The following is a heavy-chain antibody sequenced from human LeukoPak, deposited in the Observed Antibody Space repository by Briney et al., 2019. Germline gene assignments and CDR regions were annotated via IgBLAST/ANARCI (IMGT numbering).Heavy chain of an antibody. D-gene: IGHD1-26*01. Sequence: SETLSLTCTVSGGSISSYYWSWNRQPPGKGLEWIGYIYYSGSTNYNPSLKSRVTISIDTSKNQFSLKVSSVTAADTAVYYCARAPTYSGSYYSYYYMDVWGKGTTVTVSS. V-gene: IGHV4-59*01. CDR3: ARAPTYSGSYYSYYYMDV. J-gene: IGHJ6*03. CDR2: IYYSGST. CDR1: GGSISSYY.